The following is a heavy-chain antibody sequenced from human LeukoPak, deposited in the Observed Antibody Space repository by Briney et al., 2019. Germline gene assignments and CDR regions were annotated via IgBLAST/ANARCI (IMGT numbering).Heavy chain of an antibody. V-gene: IGHV3-21*01. Sequence: GGSLRLSCAAFGFTFSSYSMNWVRQAPGKGLEWVSSISSSSSYIYYADSVKGRFTISRDNAKNSLYLQMNSLRAEDTAVYYCARDCIGDSSSSGSPYDWGQGTLVTVSS. CDR3: ARDCIGDSSSSGSPYD. D-gene: IGHD6-6*01. CDR1: GFTFSSYS. J-gene: IGHJ4*02. CDR2: ISSSSSYI.